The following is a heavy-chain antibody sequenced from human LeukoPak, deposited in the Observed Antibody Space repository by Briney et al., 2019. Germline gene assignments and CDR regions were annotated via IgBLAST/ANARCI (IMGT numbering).Heavy chain of an antibody. V-gene: IGHV4-31*03. D-gene: IGHD3-10*01. J-gene: IGHJ5*02. CDR3: ARGGITVVRGVINWFDP. CDR1: GGSISSGGYY. Sequence: SQTLSLTCTASGGSISSGGYYWSWIRQHPGKGLEWIGYIYYSGSTYYNPSLKSRVTISVDTPKNQFSLRLSSVTAADTAVYYCARGGITVVRGVINWFDPWGQGTLVTVSS. CDR2: IYYSGST.